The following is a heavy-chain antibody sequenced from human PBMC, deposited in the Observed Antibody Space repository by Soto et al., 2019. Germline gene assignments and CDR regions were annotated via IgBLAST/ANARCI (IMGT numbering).Heavy chain of an antibody. V-gene: IGHV3-23*01. CDR3: AKAITNRLRVVDY. D-gene: IGHD2-21*02. Sequence: QSGGSLRLSCEASGFSFSTYSMTWVRLAPGKGLEWVSAIDGSGDSTYYTDSVKGRFTISRDNSKNTLCLQMNRLRVEDTAVYYCAKAITNRLRVVDYWGQGTRVTVSS. CDR1: GFSFSTYS. J-gene: IGHJ4*02. CDR2: IDGSGDST.